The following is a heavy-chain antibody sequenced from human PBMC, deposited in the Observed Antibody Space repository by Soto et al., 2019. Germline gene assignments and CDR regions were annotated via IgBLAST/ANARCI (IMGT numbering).Heavy chain of an antibody. CDR3: AKWSGYGDE. V-gene: IGHV3-23*01. D-gene: IGHD5-12*01. Sequence: EVQLLESGGGLVQPGGSLRLSCAASGFTFSTYSMAWVRQAPGKGPEWVSGLSGGGINTFYADSVKGRFTISVYNSKNTVDLQMNSLRVEDTAVYYCAKWSGYGDEWGQGTLVTVSS. CDR2: LSGGGINT. J-gene: IGHJ4*02. CDR1: GFTFSTYS.